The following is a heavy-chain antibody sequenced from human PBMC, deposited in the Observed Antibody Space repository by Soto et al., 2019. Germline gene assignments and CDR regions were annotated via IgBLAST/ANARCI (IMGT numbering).Heavy chain of an antibody. J-gene: IGHJ6*02. Sequence: QVQLVQSGAEVKKPGSSVKVSCKASGGTFSSYAISWVRQAPGQGLEWMGGIIPIFGTANYAQKFQGRVTITADESTSTAYMELSSLRSEDTAVYYCARPGAGGVGPLVALYYGMDVWGQGTTVTVSS. CDR1: GGTFSSYA. CDR2: IIPIFGTA. D-gene: IGHD3-16*01. V-gene: IGHV1-69*01. CDR3: ARPGAGGVGPLVALYYGMDV.